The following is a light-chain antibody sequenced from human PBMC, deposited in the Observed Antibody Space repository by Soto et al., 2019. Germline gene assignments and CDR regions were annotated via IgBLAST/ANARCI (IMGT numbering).Light chain of an antibody. CDR3: QKYNSATWT. CDR1: QGISNW. J-gene: IGKJ1*01. CDR2: AAS. Sequence: ITQSRSSGSSAMGDRVTITCRASQGISNWLDWYQQKPGKAPNLLIYAASTLPSGVPSRFICSGAGTDCTLTISSLKHEDVKTDACQKYNSATWTFGQGTKVDIK. V-gene: IGKV1-27*01.